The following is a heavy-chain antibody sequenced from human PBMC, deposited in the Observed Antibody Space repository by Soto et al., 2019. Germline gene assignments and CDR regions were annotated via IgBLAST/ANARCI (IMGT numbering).Heavy chain of an antibody. J-gene: IGHJ4*02. D-gene: IGHD3-3*01. CDR3: ARWSYLDY. CDR1: GFRFGSYV. CDR2: ISGSDGKT. Sequence: GSLRLSGAASGFRFGSYVLCWVRQAPGKGLEWVSTISGSDGKTFYAASVKGRFSISRDTSQSTLYLQMNSLRADDTAMYYCARWSYLDYWGQGTRVTVSS. V-gene: IGHV3-23*01.